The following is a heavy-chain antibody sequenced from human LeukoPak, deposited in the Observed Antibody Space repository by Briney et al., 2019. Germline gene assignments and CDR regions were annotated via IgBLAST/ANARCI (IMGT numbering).Heavy chain of an antibody. CDR3: ARNARGRGTGAFDI. D-gene: IGHD1-14*01. J-gene: IGHJ3*02. Sequence: GGSLRLSCAASRFTFSSYWMSWVRQAPGKGLEWVANIKQDGSEKYYVDSVKGRFTISRDNAKNSLYLQMNSLSAEDTAVYYCARNARGRGTGAFDIWGQGTMVTVSS. CDR1: RFTFSSYW. V-gene: IGHV3-7*01. CDR2: IKQDGSEK.